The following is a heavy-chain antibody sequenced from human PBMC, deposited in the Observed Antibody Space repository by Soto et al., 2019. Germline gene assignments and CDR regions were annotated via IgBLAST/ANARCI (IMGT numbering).Heavy chain of an antibody. D-gene: IGHD6-19*01. Sequence: QVQLVESGGGVVQPGRSLRLSCAASGFTFSSYGMHWVRQAPGKGLEWVAVIWYDGSNKYYADSVKGRFTISRDNSKNTLYLQMNSLSAEDTAVYYCAREVAVAGTGAFDIWGQGTMVTVSS. CDR2: IWYDGSNK. J-gene: IGHJ3*02. V-gene: IGHV3-33*01. CDR3: AREVAVAGTGAFDI. CDR1: GFTFSSYG.